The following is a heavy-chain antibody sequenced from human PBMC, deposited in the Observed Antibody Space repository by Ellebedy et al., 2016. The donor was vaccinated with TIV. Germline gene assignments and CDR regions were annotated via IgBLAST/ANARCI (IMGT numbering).Heavy chain of an antibody. J-gene: IGHJ5*02. V-gene: IGHV4-30-4*01. D-gene: IGHD4-17*01. CDR3: ARDAEWDGDYWFDP. CDR2: IYYSGST. Sequence: SETLSLTCTVSGGSISSGDYYWSWIRQPPGKGLEWIGYIYYSGSTYYNPSLKSRVTISVDTSKNQFSLKLSSVTAADTAVYYCARDAEWDGDYWFDPWGQGTLVTVSS. CDR1: GGSISSGDYY.